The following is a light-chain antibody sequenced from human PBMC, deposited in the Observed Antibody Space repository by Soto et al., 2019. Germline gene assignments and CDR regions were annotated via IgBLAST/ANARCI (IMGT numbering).Light chain of an antibody. CDR1: QSVSSN. CDR3: QQYNNWPRT. Sequence: EIVMTQSPATLSVSPGERATLSCRASQSVSSNLAWYQQKPGQAPRLLIYGASTRATGVPARFSGSGSGTEFPLTISSLQSEDFAAYYCQQYNNWPRTFGQGTKVEIK. J-gene: IGKJ1*01. V-gene: IGKV3-15*01. CDR2: GAS.